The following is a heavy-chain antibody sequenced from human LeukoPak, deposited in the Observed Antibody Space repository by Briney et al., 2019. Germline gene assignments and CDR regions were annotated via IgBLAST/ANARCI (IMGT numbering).Heavy chain of an antibody. D-gene: IGHD5-24*01. Sequence: PSETLSLTCTVSGGSISSGDYYWSWIRQPPGKGLEWIGYIYYSGSTYYNPSLTSRLTISLDTSKNQFSLKLSSVTATDTAVYFCARDVLQNWFDPWGQGTLVTVSS. V-gene: IGHV4-30-4*08. J-gene: IGHJ5*02. CDR3: ARDVLQNWFDP. CDR2: IYYSGST. CDR1: GGSISSGDYY.